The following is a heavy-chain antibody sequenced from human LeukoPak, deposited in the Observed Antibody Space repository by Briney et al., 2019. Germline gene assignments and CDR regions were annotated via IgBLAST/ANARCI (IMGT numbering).Heavy chain of an antibody. CDR2: IYSGGST. CDR3: AKEGNTMVRGVIINLGYYYMDV. Sequence: PGGSLRLSCAASGFTVSSNYMSWVRQAPGKGLEWVSVIYSGGSTYYADSVKGRFTISRDNSKNTLYLQMNSLRAEDTAVYYCAKEGNTMVRGVIINLGYYYMDVWGKGTTVTISS. CDR1: GFTVSSNY. D-gene: IGHD3-10*01. V-gene: IGHV3-66*01. J-gene: IGHJ6*03.